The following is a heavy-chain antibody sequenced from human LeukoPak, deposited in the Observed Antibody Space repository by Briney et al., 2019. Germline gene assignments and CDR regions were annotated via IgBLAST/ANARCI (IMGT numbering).Heavy chain of an antibody. D-gene: IGHD3-10*01. Sequence: SETLSLTCTVSGGSISSYYWSWIRQPAGKGLEWIGRIYTSGSTNYNPSLKSRVTMSVDTSKNQFSLKLSSVTAADTAVYYCARSGPLTTYYGSVTRAFDIWGQGTMVTVSS. CDR3: ARSGPLTTYYGSVTRAFDI. J-gene: IGHJ3*02. CDR1: GGSISSYY. CDR2: IYTSGST. V-gene: IGHV4-4*07.